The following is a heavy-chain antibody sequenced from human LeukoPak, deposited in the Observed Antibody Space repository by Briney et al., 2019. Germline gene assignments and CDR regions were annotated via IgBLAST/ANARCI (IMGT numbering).Heavy chain of an antibody. CDR1: GYTFTSYD. V-gene: IGHV1-2*02. Sequence: GASVKVSCKASGYTFTSYDIHWVRQATGQGLEWMGWINPNSGGTNYAQKFQGRVTMTRDTSISTAYMELSRLRSDDTAVYYCARADYSKARGWFDPWGQGTLVTVSS. CDR2: INPNSGGT. CDR3: ARADYSKARGWFDP. J-gene: IGHJ5*02. D-gene: IGHD4-11*01.